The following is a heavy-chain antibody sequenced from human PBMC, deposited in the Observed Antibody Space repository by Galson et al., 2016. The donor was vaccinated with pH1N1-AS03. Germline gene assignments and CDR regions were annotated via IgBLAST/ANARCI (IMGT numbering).Heavy chain of an antibody. J-gene: IGHJ4*02. V-gene: IGHV3-23*01. CDR2: ISGSGGAT. CDR3: SKDKGVSRSGWHQTYYFDY. D-gene: IGHD6-19*01. CDR1: AFTFSSYA. Sequence: SLRLSCAASAFTFSSYAMTWVRQAPGKGLEWVTSISGSGGATYYADSVKGRFTISRDHSKNTLYLQMNSLRAEDTAVYYCSKDKGVSRSGWHQTYYFDYWGQGTLVTVSS.